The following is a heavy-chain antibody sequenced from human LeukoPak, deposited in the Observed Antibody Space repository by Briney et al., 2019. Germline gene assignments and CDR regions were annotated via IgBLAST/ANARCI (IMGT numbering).Heavy chain of an antibody. Sequence: SSETLSLTCAVYGGSFSGYYWSWIRQPPGKRLEWIGYIYYSGNTNSNPSLKSRVTISVDTSKNQFSLNLSSVTAADTAVYYCARVRDRSLNNWFDPWGQGTLVTVSS. V-gene: IGHV4-59*01. CDR3: ARVRDRSLNNWFDP. CDR2: IYYSGNT. CDR1: GGSFSGYY. D-gene: IGHD3-22*01. J-gene: IGHJ5*02.